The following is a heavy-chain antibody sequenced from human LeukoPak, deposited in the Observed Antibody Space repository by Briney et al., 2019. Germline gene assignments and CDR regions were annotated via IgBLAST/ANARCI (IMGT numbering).Heavy chain of an antibody. V-gene: IGHV5-51*01. Sequence: GESLKISCKGSGYSFTSYWIGWVRQMPGKGLEWMGVIYPGDSDTRYSPSFQGQVTISADKSISTAYLQWSSLKASDTAMYYCASSNLGVAPGYYGMDVWGQGTTVTVSS. CDR3: ASSNLGVAPGYYGMDV. CDR1: GYSFTSYW. CDR2: IYPGDSDT. D-gene: IGHD3-3*01. J-gene: IGHJ6*02.